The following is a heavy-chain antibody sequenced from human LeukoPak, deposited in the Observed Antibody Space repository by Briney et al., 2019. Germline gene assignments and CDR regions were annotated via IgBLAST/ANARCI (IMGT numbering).Heavy chain of an antibody. Sequence: GGSLRLSCAASGSTFSSYSMNWVRQAPGKGLEWVSSISSSSSYIYYADSVKGRFTISRDNAKNSLYLQMNSLRAEDTAVYYCARDQDSSSSSGYWGQGTLVTVSS. CDR3: ARDQDSSSSSGY. J-gene: IGHJ4*02. D-gene: IGHD6-6*01. CDR1: GSTFSSYS. V-gene: IGHV3-21*01. CDR2: ISSSSSYI.